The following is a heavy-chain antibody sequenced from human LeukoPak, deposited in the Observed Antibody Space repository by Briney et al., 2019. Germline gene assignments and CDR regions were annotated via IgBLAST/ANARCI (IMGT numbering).Heavy chain of an antibody. Sequence: SETLSLTCTVSGYSISSGYYWGWIRQPPGKGLEWIGSIYHSGSTYYNPSLKSRVIISLDTSKNQFSLKLSSVTAADTAVYFCARGRVSSSAWHSTYYYYFYMDVWGKGTTVTVSS. CDR3: ARGRVSSSAWHSTYYYYFYMDV. CDR2: IYHSGST. J-gene: IGHJ6*03. D-gene: IGHD4-11*01. V-gene: IGHV4-38-2*02. CDR1: GYSISSGYY.